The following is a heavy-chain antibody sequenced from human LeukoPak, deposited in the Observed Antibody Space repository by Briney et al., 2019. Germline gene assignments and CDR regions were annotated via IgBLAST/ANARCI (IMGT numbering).Heavy chain of an antibody. CDR1: GGSISSGDYY. CDR2: IYYSGST. D-gene: IGHD2-15*01. Sequence: SETLSLTCTVSGGSISSGDYYWSWIRQHPGKGLEWIGYIYYSGSTYYNPSLKSRVTISVDTSKNQFSLKLSSVTAADTAVYSCARGGHCSGGSCYSFLNYWGQGTLVTVSS. V-gene: IGHV4-31*03. J-gene: IGHJ4*02. CDR3: ARGGHCSGGSCYSFLNY.